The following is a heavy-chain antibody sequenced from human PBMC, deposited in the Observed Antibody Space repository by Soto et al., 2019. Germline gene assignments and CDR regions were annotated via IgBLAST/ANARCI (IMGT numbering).Heavy chain of an antibody. J-gene: IGHJ4*02. V-gene: IGHV3-48*01. D-gene: IGHD3-22*01. CDR2: ISSSSGTI. CDR1: GLTFSSYS. Sequence: GGSLRLSCAASGLTFSSYSMNWVRQAPGKGLEWISYISSSSGTIYYADSVKGRFTISRDNAKNSMYLQMNSMRAEDTAVYYWARRVLYDSSGFDYCGQGALVTVSS. CDR3: ARRVLYDSSGFDY.